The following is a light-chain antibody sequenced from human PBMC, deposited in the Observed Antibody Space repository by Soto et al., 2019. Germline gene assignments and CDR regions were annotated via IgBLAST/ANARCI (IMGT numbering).Light chain of an antibody. V-gene: IGLV2-14*03. CDR3: SSYTITSAYWV. CDR2: DVS. Sequence: QSVLTQPASVSGSPGQSITISCTGTSSDIGDYKYVSWYQQHPGNPPKLIINDVSDRPSGVSNRFSGSKSGNTASLTISGLQAEDEANYYCSSYTITSAYWVFGGGTKVTVL. CDR1: SSDIGDYKY. J-gene: IGLJ3*02.